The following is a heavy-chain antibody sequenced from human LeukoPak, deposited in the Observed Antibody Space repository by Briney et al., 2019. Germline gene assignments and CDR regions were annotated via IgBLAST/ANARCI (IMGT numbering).Heavy chain of an antibody. CDR2: INSNGSST. V-gene: IGHV3-74*01. CDR1: GSTFSSYW. D-gene: IGHD5-12*01. J-gene: IGHJ4*02. Sequence: PGGSLRLSCAASGSTFSSYWMHWVRQAPGKGLVWVSRINSNGSSTSYADSVKGRFTISRDIAKNTLYLQMNSLRAEDTAVYYCARELGGYDYSSFDYWGQGTLVTVSS. CDR3: ARELGGYDYSSFDY.